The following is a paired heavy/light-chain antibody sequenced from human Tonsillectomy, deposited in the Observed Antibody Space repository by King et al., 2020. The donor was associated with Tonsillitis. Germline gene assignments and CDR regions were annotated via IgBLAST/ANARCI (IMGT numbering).Heavy chain of an antibody. CDR3: ARDPRYSPQAVAFDI. CDR1: GGSFSDYY. J-gene: IGHJ3*02. V-gene: IGHV4-34*01. CDR2: INHSGST. Sequence: QVQLQQWGAGLLKPSETLSLTCAVYGGSFSDYYWSWIRQPPGKGLEWIGEINHSGSTNFNPSLKSRVTISVDTSKKQFSLKLSSVTAADTAVYFCARDPRYSPQAVAFDIWGQETMVTVSS. D-gene: IGHD6-13*01.
Light chain of an antibody. J-gene: IGLJ2*01. CDR1: KLGDKY. V-gene: IGLV3-1*01. Sequence: SYELTQPPSVSVSPGQTASITCSGDKLGDKYASWYQQRPGQSPVLVIYQDNKRPSGIPERFSGSNSGNTATLTISGTQAMDEADYYCQAWDSSTVVFGGGTKLTVL. CDR2: QDN. CDR3: QAWDSSTVV.